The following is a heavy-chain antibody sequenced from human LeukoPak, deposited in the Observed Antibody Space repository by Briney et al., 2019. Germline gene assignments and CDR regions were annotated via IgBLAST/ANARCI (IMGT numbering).Heavy chain of an antibody. Sequence: GGSLRLSCAASGFTFSSYSMNWVRQAPGKGLEWVSSISSSSSYIYYADSLKGRFTISRDNAKNSLYLQMNSLRAEDTAVYYCARVDHLDGGYADYYYYMDVWGKGTTVTVSS. CDR2: ISSSSSYI. D-gene: IGHD5-12*01. CDR3: ARVDHLDGGYADYYYYMDV. CDR1: GFTFSSYS. J-gene: IGHJ6*03. V-gene: IGHV3-21*01.